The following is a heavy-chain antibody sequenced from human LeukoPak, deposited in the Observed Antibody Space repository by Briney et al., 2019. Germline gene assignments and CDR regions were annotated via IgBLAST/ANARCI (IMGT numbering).Heavy chain of an antibody. CDR1: GFTFDDYG. V-gene: IGHV3-20*04. CDR2: INWNGGST. CDR3: ARAPYNWSYYGNYYYYYMDV. Sequence: GRSLRLSCAASGFTFDDYGMSWVRQAPGKGLEWVSGINWNGGSTGYADSVKGRFTISSDDAKNSLYLQMNSLRAEDTALYYCARAPYNWSYYGNYYYYYMDVWGKGTTVTVSS. J-gene: IGHJ6*03. D-gene: IGHD1-7*01.